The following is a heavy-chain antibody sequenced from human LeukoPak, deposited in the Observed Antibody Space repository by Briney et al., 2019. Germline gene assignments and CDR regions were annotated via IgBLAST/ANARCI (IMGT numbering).Heavy chain of an antibody. CDR2: ISSTSSTI. Sequence: GGSLRLSCVASGFILSSSEINWVRRAPGKGLEWVSYISSTSSTIYYADSVKGRFTISRDNAKNSLYLQMNSLRAEDTAVYYCARAHPGDYSDFQFDYWGQGTLVTVSS. J-gene: IGHJ4*02. D-gene: IGHD4-11*01. CDR1: GFILSSSE. V-gene: IGHV3-48*01. CDR3: ARAHPGDYSDFQFDY.